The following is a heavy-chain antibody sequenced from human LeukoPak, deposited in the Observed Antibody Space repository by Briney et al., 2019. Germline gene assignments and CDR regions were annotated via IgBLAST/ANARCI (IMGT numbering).Heavy chain of an antibody. D-gene: IGHD2-2*01. CDR3: ARGLAVPAAMNECLDY. Sequence: GASVKVSCKASGYTFTGYYMHWVRQAPGQGLEWMGWINPNSGGTNYAQKFQGRVTMTRDTSISTAYMELSRLRSDDTAVYYCARGLAVPAAMNECLDYWGQGTLVTVSS. CDR2: INPNSGGT. J-gene: IGHJ4*02. V-gene: IGHV1-2*02. CDR1: GYTFTGYY.